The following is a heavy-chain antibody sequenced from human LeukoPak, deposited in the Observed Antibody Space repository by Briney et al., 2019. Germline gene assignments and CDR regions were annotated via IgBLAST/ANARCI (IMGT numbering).Heavy chain of an antibody. D-gene: IGHD2-2*01. V-gene: IGHV4-34*01. CDR2: INYSGST. J-gene: IGHJ4*02. CDR1: GGSFSGYY. CDR3: ARDRSRVPAAMFDY. Sequence: SETLSLTCAVYGGSFSGYYWSWIRQPPGKGLEWIGEINYSGSTNYNPSLKSRVTISVDTSKNQFSLKLSSVTAADTAVYYCARDRSRVPAAMFDYWGQETLVTVSS.